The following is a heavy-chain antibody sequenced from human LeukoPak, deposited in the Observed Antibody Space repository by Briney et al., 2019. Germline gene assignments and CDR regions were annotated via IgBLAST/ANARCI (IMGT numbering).Heavy chain of an antibody. D-gene: IGHD6-19*01. J-gene: IGHJ4*02. CDR3: AKDMSSGWRTGVFDY. CDR2: ISYDGSNK. Sequence: GRSLRLSCAASGFTFSSYGMHWVRQAPGKGLEWVAVISYDGSNKYYADSVKGRFTISRDNSKNTLYLQMNSLRAEDTAVYYCAKDMSSGWRTGVFDYWGQGTLVTVPS. CDR1: GFTFSSYG. V-gene: IGHV3-30*18.